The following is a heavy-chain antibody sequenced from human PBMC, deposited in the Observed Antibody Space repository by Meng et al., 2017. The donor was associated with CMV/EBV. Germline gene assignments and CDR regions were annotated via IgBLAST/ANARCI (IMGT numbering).Heavy chain of an antibody. V-gene: IGHV4-34*01. Sequence: SETLSLTCAVYGGSFSGYYWSWIRQPPGKGLEWIGEINHSGSTNYNPSLKSRVTISVDTSKNQFSLNLSSVTAADTAVYYCARSLVVPAAILSYYYGMDVWGQGTTVTVS. CDR1: GGSFSGYY. CDR2: INHSGST. J-gene: IGHJ6*02. CDR3: ARSLVVPAAILSYYYGMDV. D-gene: IGHD2-2*02.